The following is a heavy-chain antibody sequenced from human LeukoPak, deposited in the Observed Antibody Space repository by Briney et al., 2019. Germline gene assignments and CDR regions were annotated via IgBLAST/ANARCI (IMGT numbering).Heavy chain of an antibody. V-gene: IGHV4-59*01. CDR1: GGSISSYY. J-gene: IGHJ5*02. D-gene: IGHD3-10*01. CDR2: IYYSGST. Sequence: SETLSLTGTVSGGSISSYYWSWIRQPPGKGLEWIGYIYYSGSTNYNPSLKSRVTISVDTSKNQFSLKLSSVTAADTAVYYCARAGGWFGGNWFDPWGQGTLVTVSS. CDR3: ARAGGWFGGNWFDP.